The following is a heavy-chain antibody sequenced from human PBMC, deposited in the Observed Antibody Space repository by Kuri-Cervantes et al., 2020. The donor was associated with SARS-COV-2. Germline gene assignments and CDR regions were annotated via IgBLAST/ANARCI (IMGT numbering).Heavy chain of an antibody. Sequence: GESLKISCAASGFTFSSYAMHWVRQAPGKGLEWVAVISYDGSNKYYADSVKGRSTISRDNSKNTLYLQMNSLRAEDTAVYYCARDQAGTIDYWGREPWSPSPQ. V-gene: IGHV3-30-3*01. CDR2: ISYDGSNK. CDR1: GFTFSSYA. CDR3: ARDQAGTIDY. D-gene: IGHD1-1*01. J-gene: IGHJ4*02.